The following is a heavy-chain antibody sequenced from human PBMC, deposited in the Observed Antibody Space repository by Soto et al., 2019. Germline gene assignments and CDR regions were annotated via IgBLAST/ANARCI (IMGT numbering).Heavy chain of an antibody. CDR2: ISSTSRDI. J-gene: IGHJ5*02. CDR1: GFSFISYG. D-gene: IGHD4-17*01. V-gene: IGHV3-21*02. Sequence: EVQLVESGGGLVKPGESLTLSCATSGFSFISYGVGWVRPAPGKGLEWLSSISSTSRDIFYADSVRGRFTISRDNAKRSLFLQMTSLTVEDTGLYYCLRVPDYADVCDHWGPGTLVAVSS. CDR3: LRVPDYADVCDH.